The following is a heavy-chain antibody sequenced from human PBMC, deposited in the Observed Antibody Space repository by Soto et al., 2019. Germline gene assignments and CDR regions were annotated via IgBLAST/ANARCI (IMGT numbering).Heavy chain of an antibody. V-gene: IGHV4-59*01. CDR1: GGSISSYY. Sequence: SETLSLTCTVSGGSISSYYWSWIRQPPGKGLEWIGYISYSGTTNYNPSLKSRVTISLDTSKNQFSVRLSSVTAADTAVYYCARDRGPGIDYWGQGTMVTVSS. CDR2: ISYSGTT. CDR3: ARDRGPGIDY. J-gene: IGHJ4*02.